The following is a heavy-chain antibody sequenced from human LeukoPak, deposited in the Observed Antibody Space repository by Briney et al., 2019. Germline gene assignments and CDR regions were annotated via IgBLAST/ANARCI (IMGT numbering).Heavy chain of an antibody. CDR3: ARRGPAYSGSHPSGAFDM. D-gene: IGHD1-26*01. V-gene: IGHV4-59*01. CDR1: GFTFSSYA. Sequence: LRLSCAASGFTFSSYAMSCIRQPPGKGLDWVGYIYYSGSTNYNPSLKSRVTISVDTSKNQFSLKLSSVTAADTAVYYCARRGPAYSGSHPSGAFDMWGQATMVTVSS. CDR2: IYYSGST. J-gene: IGHJ3*02.